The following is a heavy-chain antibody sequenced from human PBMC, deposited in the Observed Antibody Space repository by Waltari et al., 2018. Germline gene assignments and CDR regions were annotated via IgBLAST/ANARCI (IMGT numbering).Heavy chain of an antibody. D-gene: IGHD2-2*01. CDR1: GGTFSSYA. CDR3: AARHIVVVPAAVSYYYYMDV. J-gene: IGHJ6*03. V-gene: IGHV1-69*14. Sequence: QVQLVQSGAEVKKPGSSVKVSCKASGGTFSSYAISWVRQAPGQGLEWMGGIIPIFGTANYAQKFQGRGTITADKATSTAYMELSSLRSEDTAVYYCAARHIVVVPAAVSYYYYMDVWGKGTTVTVSS. CDR2: IIPIFGTA.